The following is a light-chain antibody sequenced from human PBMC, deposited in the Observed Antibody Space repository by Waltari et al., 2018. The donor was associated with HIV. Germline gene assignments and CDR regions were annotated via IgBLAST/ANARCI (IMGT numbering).Light chain of an antibody. J-gene: IGLJ2*01. V-gene: IGLV8-61*01. CDR3: VLYVRSGRV. CDR1: FDSCPTSYS. Sequence: QSVVRQEPPLSVCPGKTITLTCGVNFDSCPTSYSTIWYQLPQGEAPRCFVYNTDVRSSGVPDRFAGSIVGNRAALTITGAQADDDSFYYCVLYVRSGRVVGGGTKLTVL. CDR2: NTD.